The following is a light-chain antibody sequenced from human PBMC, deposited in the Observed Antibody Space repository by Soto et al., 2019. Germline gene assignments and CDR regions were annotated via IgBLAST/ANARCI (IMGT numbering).Light chain of an antibody. CDR1: QSVSSY. CDR3: QQYGSTPRT. V-gene: IGKV3-20*01. J-gene: IGKJ1*01. Sequence: EIVLTESPATLSLSPGERATLSCRASQSVSSYLGWYQQKPGQAPRLLIYGASNRPTGIPDRFSGSGSGTDFTLTISRLEPEDFAVYYCQQYGSTPRTFGQGTKVDIK. CDR2: GAS.